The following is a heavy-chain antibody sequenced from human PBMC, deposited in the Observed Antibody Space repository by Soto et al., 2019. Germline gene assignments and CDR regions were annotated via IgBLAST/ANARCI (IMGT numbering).Heavy chain of an antibody. J-gene: IGHJ4*02. CDR3: ARDDYSSCWTLDY. D-gene: IGHD6-13*01. Sequence: QVQLVQSGAEVKKPGSSVKVSCKASGGTFSSYTISWVRQAPGQGLEWMGRIIPILGIANYAQKFQGRVTITADKSTSTAYMELSSLRSEDTAVYYCARDDYSSCWTLDYWGQGTLVTVSS. CDR2: IIPILGIA. CDR1: GGTFSSYT. V-gene: IGHV1-69*08.